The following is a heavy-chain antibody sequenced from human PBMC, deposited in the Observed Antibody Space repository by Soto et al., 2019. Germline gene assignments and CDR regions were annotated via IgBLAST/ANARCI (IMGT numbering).Heavy chain of an antibody. Sequence: GGSLRLSCAASGFTFSSYGMDWVRLAPGKGLEWVSAISASGANTYYADSVKGRFTISGDNSKNTLFLQMNSLRAEDTAIYYCAKELGHSKPFDYWGQGTLVTVSS. CDR2: ISASGANT. D-gene: IGHD4-4*01. CDR1: GFTFSSYG. CDR3: AKELGHSKPFDY. J-gene: IGHJ4*02. V-gene: IGHV3-23*01.